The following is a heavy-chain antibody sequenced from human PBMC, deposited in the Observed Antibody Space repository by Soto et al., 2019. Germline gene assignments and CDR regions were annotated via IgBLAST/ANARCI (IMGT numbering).Heavy chain of an antibody. D-gene: IGHD1-1*01. J-gene: IGHJ4*02. Sequence: GGSLRLSCAASGFTFSMYWMHWVRQVPGKGPEWVSRINDDGISTNYADSVKGRFTISRGNAKNTLYLQMNALRVEDTGVYYCTRVPRPSSTGTGVFWGQGTLLTVS. CDR3: TRVPRPSSTGTGVF. CDR1: GFTFSMYW. V-gene: IGHV3-74*01. CDR2: INDDGIST.